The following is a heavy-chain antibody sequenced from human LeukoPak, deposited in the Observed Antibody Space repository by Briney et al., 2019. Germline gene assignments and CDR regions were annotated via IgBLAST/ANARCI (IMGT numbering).Heavy chain of an antibody. D-gene: IGHD3-3*01. Sequence: GGSLRLSCAASGFTLSSYAMSWVRQAPGKGLEWVSAISGSGGSTYYADSVKGRFTITRDNSKNTLYIHMNSLRAEDTAVYYCARGDFWSGYYFVSWGQGTLVTVSS. CDR3: ARGDFWSGYYFVS. CDR2: ISGSGGST. V-gene: IGHV3-23*01. CDR1: GFTLSSYA. J-gene: IGHJ5*01.